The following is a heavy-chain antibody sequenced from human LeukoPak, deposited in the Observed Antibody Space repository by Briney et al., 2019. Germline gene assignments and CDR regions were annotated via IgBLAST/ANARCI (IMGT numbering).Heavy chain of an antibody. J-gene: IGHJ4*02. Sequence: PGGSLRLSCAASGFTFSPYAMSWVRQAPGKGLEWVSAISGSSSSTYYADSVKGRFTISRDNSKNTLYLQMNSLRAEDTAVYYCARRAGAYSHPYDYWGQGTLVTVSS. V-gene: IGHV3-23*01. CDR3: ARRAGAYSHPYDY. D-gene: IGHD4/OR15-4a*01. CDR2: ISGSSSST. CDR1: GFTFSPYA.